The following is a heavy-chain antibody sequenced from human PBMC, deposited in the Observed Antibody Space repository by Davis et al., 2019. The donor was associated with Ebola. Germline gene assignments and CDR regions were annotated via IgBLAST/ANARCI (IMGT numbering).Heavy chain of an antibody. CDR2: IKSKTDGGTT. J-gene: IGHJ5*02. V-gene: IGHV3-15*01. CDR1: GFTFSNAW. Sequence: GESLKISCAASGFTFSNAWMSWVRQAPGKGLEWVGRIKSKTDGGTTDYAAPVKGRFTISRDDSKNTLYLQMNSLKTEDTAVYYCTTGVVVPAAIPGSWFDPWGQGTLVTASS. CDR3: TTGVVVPAAIPGSWFDP. D-gene: IGHD2-2*02.